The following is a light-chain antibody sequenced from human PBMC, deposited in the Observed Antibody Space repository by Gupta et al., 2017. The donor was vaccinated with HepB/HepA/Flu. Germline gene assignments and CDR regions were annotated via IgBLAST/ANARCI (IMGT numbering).Light chain of an antibody. CDR3: NSRDSSGNHLR. CDR1: SLRSYY. J-gene: IGLJ2*01. V-gene: IGLV3-19*01. CDR2: GKN. Sequence: SSELTQSPAVSVAVGRTVRIKCQGDSLRSYYASWYQQKPGQAPVLVIYGKNNRPSGIPDRFSGSSSGNTASLTITVAQAEDEADYYCNSRDSSGNHLRFGGGTKLTVL.